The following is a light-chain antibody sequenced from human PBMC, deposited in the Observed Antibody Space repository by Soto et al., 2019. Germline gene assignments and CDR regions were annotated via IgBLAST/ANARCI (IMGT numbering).Light chain of an antibody. V-gene: IGKV3-20*01. CDR2: ATS. CDR3: QHYGGSPRGA. J-gene: IGKJ1*01. CDR1: QRVSTSH. Sequence: ETMLTQSPGTLSLSPGERATLSCRASQRVSTSHLAWYQQKPGQAPRLLIYATSSRATGIPDRFSGSGSGTDFTLALNRLEPEDSAVYFCQHYGGSPRGAFGQGTKVYI.